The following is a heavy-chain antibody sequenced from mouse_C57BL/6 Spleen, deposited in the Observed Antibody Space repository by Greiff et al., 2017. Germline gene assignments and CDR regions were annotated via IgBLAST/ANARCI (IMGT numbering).Heavy chain of an antibody. CDR1: GYTFTSYW. CDR2: IHPNSGST. D-gene: IGHD2-4*01. J-gene: IGHJ1*03. V-gene: IGHV1-64*01. CDR3: VYDYDWYFDV. Sequence: QVQLKQPGAELVKPGASVKLSCKASGYTFTSYWMHWVKQRPGQGLEWIGMIHPNSGSTNYNEKFKSKATLTVDKSSSTAYMQLSSLTSEDSAVYYCVYDYDWYFDVWGTGTTVTVSS.